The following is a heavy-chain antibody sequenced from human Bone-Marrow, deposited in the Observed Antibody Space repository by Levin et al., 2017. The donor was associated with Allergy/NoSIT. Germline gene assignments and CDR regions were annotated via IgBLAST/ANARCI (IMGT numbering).Heavy chain of an antibody. CDR2: INSDGTTT. Sequence: GESLKISCAASGFTFSQYWMHWVRQVPGKGLVWVSGINSDGTTTTYADSVKGRFAISRDNAKKILYLQVSGLRVDDTAIYYCAELRTPGAAVGRGSGYWGQGTLVTVSP. V-gene: IGHV3-74*01. J-gene: IGHJ4*02. CDR1: GFTFSQYW. CDR3: AELRTPGAAVGRGSGY. D-gene: IGHD6-19*01.